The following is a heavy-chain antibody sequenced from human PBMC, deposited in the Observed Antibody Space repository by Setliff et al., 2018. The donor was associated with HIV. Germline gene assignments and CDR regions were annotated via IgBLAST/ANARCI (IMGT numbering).Heavy chain of an antibody. CDR1: GGSITGRY. CDR2: IHYSGSS. J-gene: IGHJ6*03. CDR3: ARGLSIFGVATPGFYSFMDV. D-gene: IGHD3-3*01. Sequence: SSATLSLTCTVSGGSITGRYWSWIRQPPGKGLEWIGYIHYSGSSNYNPSLKSRVSISLDTSKKQVSLKLNSVTAADTAVYYCARGLSIFGVATPGFYSFMDVWGKGTTVTVSS. V-gene: IGHV4-59*11.